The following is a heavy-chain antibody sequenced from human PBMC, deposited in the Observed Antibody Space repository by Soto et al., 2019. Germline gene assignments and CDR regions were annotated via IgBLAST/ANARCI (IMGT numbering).Heavy chain of an antibody. CDR1: GGSISSGGYY. Sequence: SETLSLTCTVSGGSISSGGYYWSWIRQHPGKGLEWIGYIYYSGSTYYNPSLKSRVTISVDTSKNQFSLKLSSVTAADTAVYYCARVRVVRTYYFDYWGPGTRVTVST. CDR3: ARVRVVRTYYFDY. D-gene: IGHD3-10*01. J-gene: IGHJ4*02. V-gene: IGHV4-31*03. CDR2: IYYSGST.